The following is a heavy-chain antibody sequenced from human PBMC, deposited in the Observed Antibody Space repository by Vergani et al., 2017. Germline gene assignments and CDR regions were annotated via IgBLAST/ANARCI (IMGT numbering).Heavy chain of an antibody. CDR3: AXWTCTDPDWKPKGGAFDI. Sequence: QVQLVQSGAEVKKPGSSVKVSCKASGGTFSSYAISWVRQAPGQGLEWMGGIIPIFGTANYAQKFQGRVTITADESTSTAYMELSSLGSEDTAVYYCAXWTCTDPDWKPKGGAFDIWGQGTMVTVSS. D-gene: IGHD1-1*01. CDR1: GGTFSSYA. J-gene: IGHJ3*02. V-gene: IGHV1-69*01. CDR2: IIPIFGTA.